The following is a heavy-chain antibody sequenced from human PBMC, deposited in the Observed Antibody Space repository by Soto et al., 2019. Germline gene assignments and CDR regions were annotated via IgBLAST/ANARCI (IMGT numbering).Heavy chain of an antibody. Sequence: GGSLRLSCAASGFTFSSYGMHWVRQAPGKGLEWVAVISYDGSNKYYADSVKGRFTISRDNSKNTLYLQMNSLRAEDTAVYYCAKDRWELLYENWFDPWGQGT. CDR1: GFTFSSYG. CDR3: AKDRWELLYENWFDP. J-gene: IGHJ5*02. D-gene: IGHD1-26*01. V-gene: IGHV3-30*18. CDR2: ISYDGSNK.